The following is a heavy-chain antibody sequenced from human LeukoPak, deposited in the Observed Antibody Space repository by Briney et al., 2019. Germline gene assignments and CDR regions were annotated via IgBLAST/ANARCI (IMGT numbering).Heavy chain of an antibody. Sequence: PGGSLRLSCAASGFTFSSYSMNWVRQAPGKGLEWVSSISSSSSYIYYADSVKGRFTISRDNAKNSLYLQMNSLRAKDSALYFCAKTTSGYASSFACWGQGTLVTVSS. D-gene: IGHD1-14*01. CDR3: AKTTSGYASSFAC. J-gene: IGHJ4*02. CDR1: GFTFSSYS. CDR2: ISSSSSYI. V-gene: IGHV3-21*04.